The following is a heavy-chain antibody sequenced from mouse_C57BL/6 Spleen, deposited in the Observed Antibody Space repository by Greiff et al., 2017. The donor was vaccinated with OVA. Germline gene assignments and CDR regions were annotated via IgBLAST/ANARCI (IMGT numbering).Heavy chain of an antibody. D-gene: IGHD1-1*01. V-gene: IGHV1-42*01. CDR3: ARHYGSHFDY. J-gene: IGHJ2*01. CDR1: GYSFTGYY. Sequence: VQLKQSGPELVKPGASVKISCKASGYSFTGYYMNWVKQSPEKSLEWIGEMNPSTGGTTYNQKFKAKATLTVDKSSSTAYMQLKSLTSEDSAVYYCARHYGSHFDYWGQGTTLTVSS. CDR2: MNPSTGGT.